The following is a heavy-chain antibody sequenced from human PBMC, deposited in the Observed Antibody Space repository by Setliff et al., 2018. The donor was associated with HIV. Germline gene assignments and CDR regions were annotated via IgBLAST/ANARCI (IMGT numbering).Heavy chain of an antibody. Sequence: PSETLSLSCTVSGGSISRSDYYWGWIRQPPGKGLEWIGSFYDGGSTYYNPSLKSRVTISVDTSKNQFSLNLSSLTAADTAVYYCARRVTMVRGVRYYYYYMDVWGKGTTVTVSS. V-gene: IGHV4-39*01. CDR2: FYDGGST. CDR1: GGSISRSDYY. CDR3: ARRVTMVRGVRYYYYYMDV. J-gene: IGHJ6*03. D-gene: IGHD3-10*01.